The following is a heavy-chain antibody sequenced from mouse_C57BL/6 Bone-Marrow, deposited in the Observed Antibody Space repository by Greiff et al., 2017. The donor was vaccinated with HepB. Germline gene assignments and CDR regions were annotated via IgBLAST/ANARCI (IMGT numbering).Heavy chain of an antibody. CDR3: ARRGGAWFAY. CDR1: GYTFTSYW. Sequence: QVQLQQSGAELVKPGASVKLSCKASGYTFTSYWMQWVKQRPGQGLEWIGEIDPSDSYTNYNQKFKGKATLTVDTSSSTAYMQLSSLTSEDSAVYYCARRGGAWFAYWGQGTLVTVSA. J-gene: IGHJ3*01. V-gene: IGHV1-50*01. CDR2: IDPSDSYT.